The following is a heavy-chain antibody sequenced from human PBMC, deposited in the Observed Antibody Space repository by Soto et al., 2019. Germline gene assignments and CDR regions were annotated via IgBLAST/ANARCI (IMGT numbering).Heavy chain of an antibody. J-gene: IGHJ6*02. V-gene: IGHV1-8*01. CDR1: GYTFTSYD. CDR2: MNPNSGNT. D-gene: IGHD3-3*01. Sequence: QVQLVQSGAEVKKPGASVKVSCKASGYTFTSYDINWVRQATGQGLERMGWMNPNSGNTGYAQKLQGRVTMTSNASIRTAYRGLSSLGAEDTAVYYCARVYYDFWGGYPRGMDVWGPGTTVTVAS. CDR3: ARVYYDFWGGYPRGMDV.